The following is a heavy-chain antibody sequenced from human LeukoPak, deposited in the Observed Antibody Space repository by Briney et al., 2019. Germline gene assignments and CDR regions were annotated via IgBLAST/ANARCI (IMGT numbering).Heavy chain of an antibody. V-gene: IGHV1-8*01. CDR3: GIAVAGYYYYYMDV. J-gene: IGHJ6*03. Sequence: GASVKVSCKASGYTFTSYDINWVRQATGQGLEWMGWMNPNSGNTGYAQKFQGRVTMTRNTSISTAYMELSSLRSDDTAVYYCGIAVAGYYYYYMDVWGKGTTVTVSS. D-gene: IGHD6-19*01. CDR1: GYTFTSYD. CDR2: MNPNSGNT.